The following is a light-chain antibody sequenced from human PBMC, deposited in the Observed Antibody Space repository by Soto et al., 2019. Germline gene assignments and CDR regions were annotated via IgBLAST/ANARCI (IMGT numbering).Light chain of an antibody. Sequence: AIQMTQSPSSLSASVGDRVTISCRASQGIGNALGWYQQKPAKPPKVLIYGASNLQSGVTPRFSGSGSGTDFTLAVSSLQPEDSATYYFLQDINYPWTFGQGTKVDIK. J-gene: IGKJ1*01. V-gene: IGKV1-6*01. CDR2: GAS. CDR1: QGIGNA. CDR3: LQDINYPWT.